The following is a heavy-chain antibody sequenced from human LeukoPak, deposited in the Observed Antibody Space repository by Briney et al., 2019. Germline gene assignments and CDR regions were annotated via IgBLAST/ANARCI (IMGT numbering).Heavy chain of an antibody. J-gene: IGHJ5*02. Sequence: SETLSLTCAVYGGSFSGYYWSWIRQPPGKGLEWIGEINHSGSTNYNPSLKSRVTISVDTSKNQFSLKLSSVTAAGTAVCYCARLGGYCSSTSCYAYRVDPWGQGTLVTVSS. V-gene: IGHV4-34*01. D-gene: IGHD2-2*01. CDR3: ARLGGYCSSTSCYAYRVDP. CDR1: GGSFSGYY. CDR2: INHSGST.